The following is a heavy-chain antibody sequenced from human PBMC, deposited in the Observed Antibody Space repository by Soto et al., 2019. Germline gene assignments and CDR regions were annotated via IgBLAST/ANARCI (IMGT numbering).Heavy chain of an antibody. J-gene: IGHJ5*02. D-gene: IGHD3-10*01. CDR3: ATVTRYRNYYGSGNWFDP. V-gene: IGHV1-24*01. CDR1: GYTLTELS. CDR2: FDPEDGET. Sequence: SSVKVSCKVSGYTLTELSMHWVRQAPGKGLEWMGGFDPEDGETIYAQKFQGRVTMTEDTSTDTAYMELSSLRSEDTAVYYFATVTRYRNYYGSGNWFDPWGQGTLVTVSS.